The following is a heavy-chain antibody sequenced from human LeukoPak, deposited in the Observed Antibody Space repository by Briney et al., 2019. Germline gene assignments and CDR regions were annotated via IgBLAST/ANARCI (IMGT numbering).Heavy chain of an antibody. V-gene: IGHV4-39*01. D-gene: IGHD1-26*01. CDR1: GGSISSSSYY. Sequence: PSETLSLTCTVSGGSISSSSYYWGWIRQPPGKGLEWIGSIYYSGSTYYNPSLKSRVTISVDTSKNQFSLKLSSVTAADTAVYYCASLYSGSYPHYWGRGTLVTVSS. CDR3: ASLYSGSYPHY. CDR2: IYYSGST. J-gene: IGHJ4*02.